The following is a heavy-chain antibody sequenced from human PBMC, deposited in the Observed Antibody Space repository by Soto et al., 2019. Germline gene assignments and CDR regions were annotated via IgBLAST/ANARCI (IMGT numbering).Heavy chain of an antibody. CDR1: GYTVTSYG. D-gene: IGHD5-12*01. V-gene: IGHV1-18*01. CDR2: ISAYNGNT. J-gene: IGHJ6*02. Sequence: QVQLVQSGAEVKKPGASVKVSCKASGYTVTSYGISWVRQAPGQGLEWMGWISAYNGNTNYAQKLQGRVTMTTDTSTSPAYMELRSLGSDDTAVYYCARDVRGHYYYYGMDVWGQGTTVTVSS. CDR3: ARDVRGHYYYYGMDV.